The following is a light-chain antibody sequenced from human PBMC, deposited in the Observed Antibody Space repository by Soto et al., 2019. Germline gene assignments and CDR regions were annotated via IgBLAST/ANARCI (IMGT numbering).Light chain of an antibody. V-gene: IGLV7-46*01. CDR3: LLSYNGPYV. Sequence: QAVGTQEPSLTVSPGVTVTLTCGSSTGAVNNGHYPYWFQQKPGQAPRTLIYDTTNRHSWTPARFSGSLLGGKAALTLSGAQPEDEAEYYCLLSYNGPYVFGTGTKVTVL. CDR1: TGAVNNGHY. J-gene: IGLJ1*01. CDR2: DTT.